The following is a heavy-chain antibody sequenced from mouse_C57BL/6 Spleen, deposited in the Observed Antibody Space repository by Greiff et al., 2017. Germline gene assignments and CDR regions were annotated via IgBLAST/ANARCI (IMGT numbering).Heavy chain of an antibody. CDR1: GFTFSDYY. CDR2: ISNGGGST. Sequence: EVKLVESGGGLVQPGGSLKLSCAASGFTFSDYYMYWVRQTPGKRLEWVAYISNGGGSTYYPDTVKGRFTISRDNAKNTLYLQMSRLKSEETAMYYCARPPYYDYDVYAMDYWGQGTSVTVSS. J-gene: IGHJ4*01. D-gene: IGHD2-4*01. CDR3: ARPPYYDYDVYAMDY. V-gene: IGHV5-12*01.